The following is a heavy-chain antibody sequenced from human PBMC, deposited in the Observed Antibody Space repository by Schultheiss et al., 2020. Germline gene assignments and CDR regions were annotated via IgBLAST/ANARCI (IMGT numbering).Heavy chain of an antibody. CDR1: GFTFSDYY. Sequence: GGSLRLSCAASGFTFSDYYMSWIRQAPGKGLEWVAVISYDGSNKYYADSVKGRFTISRDNSKNTLYLQMNSLRAEDTAVYYCARSTASYYYYGMDVWGQGTTVTVSS. CDR2: ISYDGSNK. V-gene: IGHV3-30-3*01. D-gene: IGHD2-2*01. CDR3: ARSTASYYYYGMDV. J-gene: IGHJ6*02.